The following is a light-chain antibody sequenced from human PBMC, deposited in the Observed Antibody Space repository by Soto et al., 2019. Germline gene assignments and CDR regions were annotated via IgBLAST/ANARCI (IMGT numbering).Light chain of an antibody. CDR2: GAS. V-gene: IGKV3-20*01. CDR3: QQYGSSPPVT. Sequence: EIVLTQSPGTLSLSPGERATLSCRASQSVTGSYLAWYQQKPGQAPRLLIYGASSRASGIPDRFSGSGSGTDFTLTISRLVPEDFAVYYCQQYGSSPPVTFGPGTKVDIK. CDR1: QSVTGSY. J-gene: IGKJ3*01.